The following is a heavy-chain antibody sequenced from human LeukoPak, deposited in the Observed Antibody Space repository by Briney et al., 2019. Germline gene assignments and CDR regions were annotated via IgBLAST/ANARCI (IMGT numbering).Heavy chain of an antibody. CDR3: ARSRRVVVPSTLNSADDYYYYMDV. Sequence: VASVKVSCKASGYTFTSYAMNWVRQAPGQGLEWMGWINTNTGNPTYAQGFTGRFVFSLDTSVSTAYLQISSLKAEDTAIYYCARSRRVVVPSTLNSADDYYYYMDVWGKGTTVTVSS. D-gene: IGHD2-15*01. V-gene: IGHV7-4-1*02. J-gene: IGHJ6*03. CDR2: INTNTGNP. CDR1: GYTFTSYA.